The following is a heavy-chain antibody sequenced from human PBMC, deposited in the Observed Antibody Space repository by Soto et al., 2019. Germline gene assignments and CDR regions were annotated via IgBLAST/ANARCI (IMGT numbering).Heavy chain of an antibody. Sequence: ASVKVSCKASGGTFSSYAISWVRQAPGQGLEWMGGIIPIFGTANYAQKFQGRVTITADESTSTAYMELSSLRSEDTAVYYCARCLKGYGDYYYYGMDVWGQGTTVTVSS. CDR2: IIPIFGTA. V-gene: IGHV1-69*13. D-gene: IGHD4-17*01. CDR1: GGTFSSYA. J-gene: IGHJ6*02. CDR3: ARCLKGYGDYYYYGMDV.